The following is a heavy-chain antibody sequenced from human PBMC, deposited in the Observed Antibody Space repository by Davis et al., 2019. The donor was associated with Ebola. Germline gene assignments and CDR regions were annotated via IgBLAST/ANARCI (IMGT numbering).Heavy chain of an antibody. Sequence: GGSLRLSCAASGFTFSSYAMHWVRQAPGKGLEWVAVISYDGSNKYYADSVKGRFTISRDNSKNTLYLQMNSLRAEDTAVYYCARFHGSTKRTAYFDYWGQGTLVTVSS. D-gene: IGHD1-26*01. CDR1: GFTFSSYA. V-gene: IGHV3-30-3*01. CDR2: ISYDGSNK. CDR3: ARFHGSTKRTAYFDY. J-gene: IGHJ4*02.